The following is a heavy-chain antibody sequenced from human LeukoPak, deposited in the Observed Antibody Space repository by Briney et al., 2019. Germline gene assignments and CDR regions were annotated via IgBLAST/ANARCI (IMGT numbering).Heavy chain of an antibody. Sequence: GGSLRLSCAASGFTFSSYSMNWVRQAPGKGLEWVSSISSSSSYIYYADSVKGRFTISRDNAKNSLYLQMNSLRAEDTAVYYCARGGPIIAAAGTSLVYWGQGTLVTVSS. D-gene: IGHD6-13*01. J-gene: IGHJ4*02. CDR3: ARGGPIIAAAGTSLVY. V-gene: IGHV3-21*01. CDR1: GFTFSSYS. CDR2: ISSSSSYI.